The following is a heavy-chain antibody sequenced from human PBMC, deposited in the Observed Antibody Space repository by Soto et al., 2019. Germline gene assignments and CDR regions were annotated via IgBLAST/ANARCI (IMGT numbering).Heavy chain of an antibody. CDR3: ARDRTTLQSTVTTDPYGWFDP. D-gene: IGHD4-17*01. J-gene: IGHJ5*02. Sequence: HVQLVQSGAEVKKPGASVKVSCKASGYTFTSYAMHWVRQAPGQRVEWMGWINAGNGNTKDSQKLQGRVTITRDTSASTAYMELSSLRSEDTAVYYCARDRTTLQSTVTTDPYGWFDPLGQGTLVTVSS. CDR2: INAGNGNT. V-gene: IGHV1-3*01. CDR1: GYTFTSYA.